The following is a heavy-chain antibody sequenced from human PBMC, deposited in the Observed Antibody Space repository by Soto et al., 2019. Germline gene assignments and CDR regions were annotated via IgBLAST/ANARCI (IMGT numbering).Heavy chain of an antibody. D-gene: IGHD2-2*02. CDR1: GYSFTSYW. CDR3: ALVGGKDIVVVPAAIRLGDYYGMDV. J-gene: IGHJ6*02. Sequence: GESLKISCKGSGYSFTSYWIGWVRQMPGKGLEWMGIIYPGDSDTRYSPSFQGQVTIPADKSISTAYLQWSSLKASDTAMYYCALVGGKDIVVVPAAIRLGDYYGMDVWGQGTTVTVSS. CDR2: IYPGDSDT. V-gene: IGHV5-51*01.